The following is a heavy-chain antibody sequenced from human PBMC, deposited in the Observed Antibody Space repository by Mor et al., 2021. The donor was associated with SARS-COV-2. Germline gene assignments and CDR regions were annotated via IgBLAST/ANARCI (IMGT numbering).Heavy chain of an antibody. CDR1: SGSFSDYY. J-gene: IGHJ4*02. Sequence: LSLTCVGASGSFSDYYWSWIRQPPGKGLEWIGDINHSGITNYNPSLKSRVTYSVDASMNQFSLKLNSVTAADTAVYYCARNYDYWGQGT. CDR3: ARNYDY. V-gene: IGHV4-34*01. CDR2: INHSGIT.